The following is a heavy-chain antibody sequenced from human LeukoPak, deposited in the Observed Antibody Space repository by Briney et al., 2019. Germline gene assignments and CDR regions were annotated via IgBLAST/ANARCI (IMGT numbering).Heavy chain of an antibody. CDR1: GGSISSGGYY. CDR2: IYYSGST. D-gene: IGHD3-3*01. Sequence: SETLSLTCTVSGGSISSGGYYWSWIRQHPGKGLEWIGYIYYSGSTYYNPSLKSRVTISVDTSKNQFSLKLSSVTAADTAVYYCARIITTVDAFDIWGQGTMVTVSS. J-gene: IGHJ3*02. V-gene: IGHV4-31*03. CDR3: ARIITTVDAFDI.